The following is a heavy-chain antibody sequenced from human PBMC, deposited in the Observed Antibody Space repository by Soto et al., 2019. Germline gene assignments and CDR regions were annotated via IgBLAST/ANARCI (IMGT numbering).Heavy chain of an antibody. CDR3: AYYYGSGSQTGYYYGMDV. Sequence: GESLKISCKGSGYSFTIYWISWVRQMPGKGLEWMGRIDPSDSYTNYSPSFQGHVTISADKSISTAYLQWGSLKASDTAMYYCAYYYGSGSQTGYYYGMDVWGQGTTVTVSS. CDR1: GYSFTIYW. J-gene: IGHJ6*02. CDR2: IDPSDSYT. D-gene: IGHD3-10*01. V-gene: IGHV5-10-1*01.